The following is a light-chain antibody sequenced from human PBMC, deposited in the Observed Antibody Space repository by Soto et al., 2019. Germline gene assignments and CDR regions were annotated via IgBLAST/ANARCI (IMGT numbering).Light chain of an antibody. J-gene: IGLJ2*01. CDR2: DVS. Sequence: QSALTQPASVSGSPGRSITISCTGTSSDVGGYNYVSWYQQHPGKAPKLMIYDVSNRPSGVSNRFSGSKSGNTASLTISGLQAEDEADYYCSSYTSSSTLDFGGGTKVTVL. CDR1: SSDVGGYNY. CDR3: SSYTSSSTLD. V-gene: IGLV2-14*01.